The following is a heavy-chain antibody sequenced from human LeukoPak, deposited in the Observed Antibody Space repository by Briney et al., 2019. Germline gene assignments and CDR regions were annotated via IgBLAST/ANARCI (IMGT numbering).Heavy chain of an antibody. CDR1: GFTFRSHA. V-gene: IGHV3-23*01. CDR3: AKDFRIGYSAHFDY. Sequence: PGGSLRLSCVGSGFTFRSHAMSWVRQAPEKGLEFVSGIYENGGTTYYADSMKGRFSISRDNSKNTLYLQMDSLRGEDTAVYYCAKDFRIGYSAHFDYWGQGALVTVSS. CDR2: IYENGGTT. D-gene: IGHD2-21*01. J-gene: IGHJ4*02.